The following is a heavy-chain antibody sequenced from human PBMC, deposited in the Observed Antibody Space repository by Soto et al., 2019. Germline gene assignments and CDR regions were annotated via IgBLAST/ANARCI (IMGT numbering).Heavy chain of an antibody. CDR3: ARGRYNWNY. Sequence: SETLSLTCAVYGGCFSGYYWSWIRQPPGKGLEWIGEINHSGSTNYNPSLKSRVTISVDTSKNQFSLKLSSVTAADTAVYYCARGRYNWNYLGQGTLVTVSS. D-gene: IGHD1-20*01. CDR2: INHSGST. J-gene: IGHJ4*02. V-gene: IGHV4-34*01. CDR1: GGCFSGYY.